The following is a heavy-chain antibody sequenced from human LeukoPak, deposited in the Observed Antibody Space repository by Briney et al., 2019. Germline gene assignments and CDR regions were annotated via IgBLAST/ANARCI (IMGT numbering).Heavy chain of an antibody. CDR3: ARDAQPGVAATLFDY. CDR2: IKQDGSEK. V-gene: IGHV3-7*01. D-gene: IGHD2-15*01. Sequence: GGSLRLSCAASGFTFSSYWMSWVRQAPGKGLEWVANIKQDGSEKYYVDSVKGRFTISRDNAKNSLYLQMNSLRAEDTAVYYCARDAQPGVAATLFDYWGQGTLVTVSS. J-gene: IGHJ4*02. CDR1: GFTFSSYW.